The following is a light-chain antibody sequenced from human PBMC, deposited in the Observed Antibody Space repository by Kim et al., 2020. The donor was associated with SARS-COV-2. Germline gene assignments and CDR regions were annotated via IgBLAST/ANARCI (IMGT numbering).Light chain of an antibody. CDR1: RSDVGGYKF. CDR3: CSYAGSYIWV. J-gene: IGLJ3*02. Sequence: GQSVTISCSGTRSDVGGYKFVSWYQQHPGKVPKLIIYDVSKRPSGVPDRFSGSKSGNTASLTISGLQAEDEADYYCCSYAGSYIWVFGGGTQLTVL. V-gene: IGLV2-11*03. CDR2: DVS.